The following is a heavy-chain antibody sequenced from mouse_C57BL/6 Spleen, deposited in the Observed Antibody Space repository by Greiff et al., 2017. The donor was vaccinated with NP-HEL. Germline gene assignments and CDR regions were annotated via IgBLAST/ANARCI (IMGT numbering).Heavy chain of an antibody. V-gene: IGHV7-3*01. CDR2: IRNKANGYTT. CDR1: GFTFTDYY. Sequence: DVKLVESGGGLVQPGGSLSLSCAASGFTFTDYYMSWVRQPPGKALAWLGFIRNKANGYTTEYSASVKGRFTISRDNSQRLLYLQMNALRAEDRSTYYFARYSDYDEDWYFDVWGTGTTVTVSS. CDR3: ARYSDYDEDWYFDV. J-gene: IGHJ1*03. D-gene: IGHD2-4*01.